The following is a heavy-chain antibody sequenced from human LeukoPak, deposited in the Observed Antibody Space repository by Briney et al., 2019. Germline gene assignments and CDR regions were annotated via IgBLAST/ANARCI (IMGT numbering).Heavy chain of an antibody. CDR3: ARGAGSNWFAP. D-gene: IGHD6-25*01. J-gene: IGHJ5*02. CDR2: INVSGGTT. V-gene: IGHV3-23*01. CDR1: GFTFSNHW. Sequence: PGGSLRLSCAASGFTFSNHWMHWVRQAPGKGLEWVSTINVSGGTTYYADSVKGRFTISRDNSKNTPYLQMNSLRAEDTAVYFCARGAGSNWFAPWGQGTLVTVSS.